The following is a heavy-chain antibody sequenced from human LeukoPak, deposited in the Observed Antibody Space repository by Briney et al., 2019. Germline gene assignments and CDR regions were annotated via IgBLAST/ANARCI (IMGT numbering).Heavy chain of an antibody. CDR3: ARRAGDSVTKRAFDF. CDR1: GYSFTTNW. J-gene: IGHJ3*01. V-gene: IGHV5-51*01. CDR2: IYPGDSDI. Sequence: GESLKISCKGSGYSFTTNWIGWVRQMPGKGLEWMEIIYPGDSDIRYNPSFQGQVTISADKSISTAYLQWRSLKASDTAMYYCARRAGDSVTKRAFDFWGQGTMVTVSS. D-gene: IGHD4-17*01.